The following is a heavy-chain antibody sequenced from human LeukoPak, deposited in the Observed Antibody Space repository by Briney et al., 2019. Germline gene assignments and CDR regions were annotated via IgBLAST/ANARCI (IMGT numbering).Heavy chain of an antibody. CDR1: GGSISSYY. J-gene: IGHJ3*02. V-gene: IGHV4-59*01. Sequence: SSETLSLTCTVSGGSISSYYWSWIRQPPGKGLEWIGYIYYSGSTNYNPSLKSRVTISVDTSKNQFSLKLSSVTAADTAVYYCARYAITVTTRRDAFDIWGQGTMVTVSS. CDR3: ARYAITVTTRRDAFDI. CDR2: IYYSGST. D-gene: IGHD4-11*01.